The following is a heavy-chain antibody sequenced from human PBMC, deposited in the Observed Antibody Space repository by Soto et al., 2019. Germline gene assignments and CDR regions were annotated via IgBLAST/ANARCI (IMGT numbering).Heavy chain of an antibody. J-gene: IGHJ5*02. Sequence: QVQLVQSGAEVKKPGSSVKVSCKASGGTFSSYAISWLRQAPGQGLEWMGGIIPIFGTANYAQKFQGRVTITADESTSTACMELSSLSSEDTAVYYCARGGDIVVVQAATLNWFDPWGQGTLVTVSS. CDR1: GGTFSSYA. CDR2: IIPIFGTA. CDR3: ARGGDIVVVQAATLNWFDP. D-gene: IGHD2-15*01. V-gene: IGHV1-69*01.